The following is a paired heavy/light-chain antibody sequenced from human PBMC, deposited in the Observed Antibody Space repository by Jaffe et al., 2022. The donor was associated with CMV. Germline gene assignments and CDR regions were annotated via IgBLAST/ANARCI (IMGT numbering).Light chain of an antibody. CDR3: MQALQTLT. V-gene: IGKV2-28*01. J-gene: IGKJ4*01. CDR1: QSLLYRDGHHY. Sequence: DIVVTQSPLSLPVTPGEPASISCRSSQSLLYRDGHHYLEWYLQKPGQSPQLLIYMASNRASGVPDRFSGSGSGTDFTLRISRVEVEDVGVYYCMQALQTLTFGGGTRLEIK. CDR2: MAS.
Heavy chain of an antibody. D-gene: IGHD1-1*01. V-gene: IGHV3-15*01. CDR2: IKSKVDGGTT. Sequence: EVQLVESGGGLVKPGGSLRLSCVASGFTFSSAWMSWVRQAPGKGLEWVARIKSKVDGGTTEHTVPVKGRFTISRDDSKNTLYLQMNSLKTEDTAVYYCASDVPELQPQIDYWGLGTLVTVSS. CDR3: ASDVPELQPQIDY. J-gene: IGHJ4*02. CDR1: GFTFSSAW.